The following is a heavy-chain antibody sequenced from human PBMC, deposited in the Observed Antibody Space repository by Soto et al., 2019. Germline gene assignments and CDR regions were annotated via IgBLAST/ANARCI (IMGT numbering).Heavy chain of an antibody. CDR1: GFTSSSYA. CDR2: ISGSGGST. V-gene: IGHV3-23*01. J-gene: IGHJ4*02. Sequence: GSLRLSCAASGFTSSSYAMSWVRQAPGKGVEWVSAISGSGGSTSYADSVKSRFTIPRDNSQSALYLQMNSLRAEDTAVYYCARLQREYYFDYWGQGTLVTVSS. D-gene: IGHD3-10*01. CDR3: ARLQREYYFDY.